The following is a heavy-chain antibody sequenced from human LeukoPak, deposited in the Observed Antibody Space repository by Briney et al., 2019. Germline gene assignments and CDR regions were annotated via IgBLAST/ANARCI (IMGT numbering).Heavy chain of an antibody. CDR1: GGTFSSYA. V-gene: IGHV1-69*01. Sequence: SVKVSCTASGGTFSSYAISWVRQAPGQGLEWMGGIIPIFGTANYAQKFQGRVTITADESTSTAYMELSSLRSEDTAMYYCASGITIFGVVAWRWFDPWGQGTLVTVSS. CDR2: IIPIFGTA. CDR3: ASGITIFGVVAWRWFDP. J-gene: IGHJ5*02. D-gene: IGHD3-3*01.